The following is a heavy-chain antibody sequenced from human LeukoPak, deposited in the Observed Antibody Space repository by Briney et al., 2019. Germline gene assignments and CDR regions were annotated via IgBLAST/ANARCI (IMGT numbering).Heavy chain of an antibody. CDR3: ARDSYSGSYSYFDY. J-gene: IGHJ4*02. V-gene: IGHV3-20*04. CDR2: INWNGGST. D-gene: IGHD1-26*01. Sequence: GGSLRLSCAASGITVSSNYMSWVRQAPGKGLEWVSGINWNGGSTGYADSVKGRFTISRDNAKNSLYLQMNSLRAEDTALYYCARDSYSGSYSYFDYWGQGTLVTVSS. CDR1: GITVSSNY.